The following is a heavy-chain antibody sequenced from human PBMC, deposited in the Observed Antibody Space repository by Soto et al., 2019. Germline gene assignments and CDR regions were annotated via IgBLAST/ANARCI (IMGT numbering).Heavy chain of an antibody. CDR2: IRRNSDSI. V-gene: IGHV3-9*01. J-gene: IGHJ4*02. CDR1: GITLDHLA. D-gene: IGHD5-18*01. CDR3: AKDTAIFHYYFDY. Sequence: CRTRTCTPDGITLDHLAIHWVRQAPGKGREWASGIRRNSDSIGYADSVKGRFTVTRDSDKNTLYLQMNSLRAEDTALYYCAKDTAIFHYYFDYWGQGTLVTACS.